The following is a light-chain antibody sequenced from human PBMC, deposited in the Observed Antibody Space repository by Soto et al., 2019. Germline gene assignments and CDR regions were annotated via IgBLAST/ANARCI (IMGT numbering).Light chain of an antibody. CDR2: DAS. Sequence: EIVMTQSPATLSASPGETATLSCRASQSVSSYLTWYQHRPGEAPRLLIYDASTRATGIPARFSGSGSGTEFTLTISGLQSEEFAVYSCQQCSDWPLFTFGQGTRLEIK. J-gene: IGKJ5*01. CDR3: QQCSDWPLFT. CDR1: QSVSSY. V-gene: IGKV3-15*01.